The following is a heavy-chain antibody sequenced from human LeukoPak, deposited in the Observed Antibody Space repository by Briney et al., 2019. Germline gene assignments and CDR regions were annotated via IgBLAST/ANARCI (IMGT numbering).Heavy chain of an antibody. CDR3: ARVRTAVTPYFDY. Sequence: SETLSLTCTVSGGSISSYYWSWIRQPLGKGLEWIGYIYYSGSTNYNPSLKSRVTISVDTSKNQFSLKLSSVTAADTAVYYCARVRTAVTPYFDYWGQGTLVTVSS. D-gene: IGHD4-23*01. CDR2: IYYSGST. CDR1: GGSISSYY. V-gene: IGHV4-59*01. J-gene: IGHJ4*02.